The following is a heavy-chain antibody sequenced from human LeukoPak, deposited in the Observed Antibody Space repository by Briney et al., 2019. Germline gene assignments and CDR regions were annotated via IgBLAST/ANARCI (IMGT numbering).Heavy chain of an antibody. CDR1: GYTFTSYY. CDR3: ASSGRDGYNLPGASFDY. CDR2: INPSGGST. D-gene: IGHD5-24*01. V-gene: IGHV1-46*01. J-gene: IGHJ4*02. Sequence: GASVKVSCKASGYTFTSYYMHWVRQAPGQGLEWMGIINPSGGSTSYAQKFQGRVTMTRDTSTSTVYMELSSLRSEDTAVYYCASSGRDGYNLPGASFDYWGQGTLVTVSS.